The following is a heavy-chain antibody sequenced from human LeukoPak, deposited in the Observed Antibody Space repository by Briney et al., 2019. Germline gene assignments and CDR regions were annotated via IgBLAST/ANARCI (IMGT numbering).Heavy chain of an antibody. V-gene: IGHV4-4*07. CDR3: ARSLIGTSRAEYFQH. D-gene: IGHD1-14*01. CDR1: GGSISSYY. Sequence: SETLSLTCTVSGGSISSYYWSWIRQPAGKGLEWIGRIYTSGSTNYNPSLKSRVTISVDTSKNQFSLKLSSVTAADTAVYYCARSLIGTSRAEYFQHWGQGTLVTVSS. CDR2: IYTSGST. J-gene: IGHJ1*01.